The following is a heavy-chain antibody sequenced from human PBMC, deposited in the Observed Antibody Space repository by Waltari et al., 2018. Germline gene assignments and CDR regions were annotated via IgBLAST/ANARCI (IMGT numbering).Heavy chain of an antibody. Sequence: QLQLQESGSGLVKPSQTLSLTCAVSGGSISSGGYSWSWIRQPLGKGLEWIGYIYHSGGTYYNPSLQSRVTISVDRSKNQFSLKLSSVTAADTAVYYCARGGDFWSGYYPLWGQGTLVTVSS. CDR2: IYHSGGT. CDR1: GGSISSGGYS. V-gene: IGHV4-30-2*01. D-gene: IGHD3-3*01. CDR3: ARGGDFWSGYYPL. J-gene: IGHJ4*02.